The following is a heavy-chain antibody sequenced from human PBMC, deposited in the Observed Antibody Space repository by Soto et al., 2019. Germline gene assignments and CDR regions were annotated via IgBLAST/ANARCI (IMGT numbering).Heavy chain of an antibody. Sequence: ASVKVSCKASGYIFTRYYMHWVRQAPGQVLEWMGIIHPSGSSASYAQKFQGRVTMTRDASTSTLYMELTSLRFEDTAVYYCVRVGDPLQVNFYYGMDVWGQGTTVTVSS. V-gene: IGHV1-46*01. CDR2: IHPSGSSA. CDR3: VRVGDPLQVNFYYGMDV. CDR1: GYIFTRYY. J-gene: IGHJ6*02.